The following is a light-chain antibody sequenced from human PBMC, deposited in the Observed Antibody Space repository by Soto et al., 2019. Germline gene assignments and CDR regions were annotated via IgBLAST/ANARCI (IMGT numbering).Light chain of an antibody. CDR1: QDISKY. CDR2: GAS. J-gene: IGKJ4*01. Sequence: DIQMTQSPSSLSASVGDRVTITCQASQDISKYLNWYQQKPGKAPKLLIYGASNLETGVPSRFSGCGSGTDFTFTISSLQPEDVATYYCQHYDSLPLAFGGGSKVEIK. V-gene: IGKV1-33*01. CDR3: QHYDSLPLA.